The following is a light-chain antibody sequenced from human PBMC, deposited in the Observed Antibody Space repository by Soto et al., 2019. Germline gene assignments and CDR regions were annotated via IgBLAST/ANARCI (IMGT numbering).Light chain of an antibody. CDR3: CSYAGSYTHV. CDR2: DVS. Sequence: QSVLTQPRSVSGSPGQSVTISCTGTNSDVGDYSYVSSYQQHPGKAPKLLIYDVSKRPSGVPDRFSGSKSGNTASLTISGLQGEDEADYYCCSYAGSYTHVFGTGTKVTVL. CDR1: NSDVGDYSY. V-gene: IGLV2-11*01. J-gene: IGLJ1*01.